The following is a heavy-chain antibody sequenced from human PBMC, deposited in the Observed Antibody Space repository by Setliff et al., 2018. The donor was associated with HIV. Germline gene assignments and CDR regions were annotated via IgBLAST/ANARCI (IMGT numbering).Heavy chain of an antibody. CDR2: ISGSGGST. J-gene: IGHJ4*02. CDR1: GLTSSTNW. D-gene: IGHD5-18*01. CDR3: ATRIQLCY. Sequence: PGGSLRLSCAASGLTSSTNWMHWVRQAPGKGLVWVSGISGSGGSTYYADSVKGRFTISRDNSKNTLYLQMNSLRAEDTAVYYCATRIQLCYWGQGTLVTVSS. V-gene: IGHV3-23*01.